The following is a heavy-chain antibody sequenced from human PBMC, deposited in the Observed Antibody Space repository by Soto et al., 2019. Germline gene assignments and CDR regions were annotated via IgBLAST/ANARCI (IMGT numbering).Heavy chain of an antibody. CDR3: XXXXXXALVPYYFDY. CDR1: GFTFSSYA. Sequence: QVRLVESGGGVVQPGTSLRLSCAASGFTFSSYAIHWVRQAPGKGLEWVAFMSSDGSNTFYADSVRGRFTVSRDNSXSTLXLXXNGLMPENTAVYYCXXXXXXALVPYYFDYWGQGTLVTVSS. CDR2: MSSDGSNT. J-gene: IGHJ4*02. V-gene: IGHV3-30*03.